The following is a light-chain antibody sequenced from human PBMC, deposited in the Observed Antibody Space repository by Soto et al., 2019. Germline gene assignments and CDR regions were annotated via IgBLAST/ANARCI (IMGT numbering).Light chain of an antibody. V-gene: IGKV3-20*01. Sequence: EIVLTQSPDTLSVSPGERATVSCRASQSVDTYLAWYQLKPGQAPQLLIFGTSSRVTDTPDRFSGTGSGTDFTLTISRVEPEDFAVYYCQQYATSPTTFGQGARLDNK. CDR2: GTS. CDR3: QQYATSPTT. CDR1: QSVDTY. J-gene: IGKJ5*01.